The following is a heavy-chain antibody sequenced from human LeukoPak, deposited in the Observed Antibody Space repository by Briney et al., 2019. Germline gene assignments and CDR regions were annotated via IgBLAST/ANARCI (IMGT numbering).Heavy chain of an antibody. V-gene: IGHV3-48*03. CDR1: RFTFSNYE. Sequence: PGGSLRLSCAASRFTFSNYEMNWIRQPPGKGLEWASYITSSSSTIYYADSVKGRFTISRDNAKNSLYLQMNRLRAEDTADYYCSIAPCGDSLYGYFFYYWGPGTLVNLSS. D-gene: IGHD2-21*01. CDR3: SIAPCGDSLYGYFFYY. CDR2: ITSSSSTI. J-gene: IGHJ4*02.